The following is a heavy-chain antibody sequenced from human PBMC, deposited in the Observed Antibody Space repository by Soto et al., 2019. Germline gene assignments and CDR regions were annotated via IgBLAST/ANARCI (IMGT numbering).Heavy chain of an antibody. V-gene: IGHV1-18*01. J-gene: IGHJ4*02. Sequence: QVQLVQSGAEVKKPGASVKVSCKASGYTFTSYGISWVRQAPGQGLEWMGWISAYNGNTNYAQKLQGRVTMTTDTSTSTAYMELRSLRSDDTAVYYCARSPPGCSSNSCYPHYFDYSGQGTPDTVSS. D-gene: IGHD2-2*01. CDR1: GYTFTSYG. CDR3: ARSPPGCSSNSCYPHYFDY. CDR2: ISAYNGNT.